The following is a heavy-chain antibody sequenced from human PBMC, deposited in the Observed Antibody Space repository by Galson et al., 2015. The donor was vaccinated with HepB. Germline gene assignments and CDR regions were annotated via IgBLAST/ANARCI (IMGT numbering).Heavy chain of an antibody. D-gene: IGHD5-24*01. V-gene: IGHV4-4*02. CDR2: IYHSGST. CDR3: AARRDGYNSDAFDI. J-gene: IGHJ3*02. Sequence: SETLSLTCAVSGGSISSSNWWSWVRQPPGKGLEWIGEIYHSGSTNYNPSLKSRVTMSVDKSKNQFSLRLSSVTAADTAVYYCAARRDGYNSDAFDIWGQGTMVTVSS. CDR1: GGSISSSNW.